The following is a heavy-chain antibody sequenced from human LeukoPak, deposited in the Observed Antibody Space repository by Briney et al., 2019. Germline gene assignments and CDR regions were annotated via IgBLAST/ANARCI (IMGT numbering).Heavy chain of an antibody. CDR2: FDPGAGEI. D-gene: IGHD3-10*01. J-gene: IGHJ4*02. Sequence: ASVKVPCKVSGDTLSELTMHWVRQAPGKGLEWMGGFDPGAGEILYAQQFQGRVTMTEDTSTDTAYMELTSLRSEDSGVYFCAAGGIYSLLGYWGQGTLVTVSS. CDR1: GDTLSELT. V-gene: IGHV1-24*01. CDR3: AAGGIYSLLGY.